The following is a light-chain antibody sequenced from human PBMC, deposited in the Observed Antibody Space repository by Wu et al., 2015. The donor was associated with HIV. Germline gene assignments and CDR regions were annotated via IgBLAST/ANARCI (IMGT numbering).Light chain of an antibody. V-gene: IGKV3-15*01. J-gene: IGKJ2*01. CDR3: QQYNYLYT. CDR2: ETS. CDR1: QSADRK. Sequence: EIVMTQSPATLSVSPGERATLSCRASQSADRKLAWYQQIPGQAPRLLIYETSIRATGVPSRFSGSGSGTDFTLTISSMQSEDFAVCYCQQYNYLYTFGQGTKLEIK.